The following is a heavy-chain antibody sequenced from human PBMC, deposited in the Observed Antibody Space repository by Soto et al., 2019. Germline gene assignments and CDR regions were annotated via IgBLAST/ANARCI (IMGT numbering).Heavy chain of an antibody. CDR3: TTGAIVATMVPFYYYYGMDV. J-gene: IGHJ6*02. CDR2: IKSKTDGGTT. CDR1: DFTFSNAC. Sequence: GGSLRLSFAASDFTFSNACMNWVRQAPGKGLEWVGRIKSKTDGGTTDYAAPVKGRFTISRDDSKNTLYLQMNSLKTEDTAVYYCTTGAIVATMVPFYYYYGMDVWGQGTTVTVSS. D-gene: IGHD5-12*01. V-gene: IGHV3-15*07.